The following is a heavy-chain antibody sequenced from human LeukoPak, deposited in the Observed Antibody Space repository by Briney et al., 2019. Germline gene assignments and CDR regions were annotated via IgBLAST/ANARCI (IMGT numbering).Heavy chain of an antibody. CDR2: MYYSGSI. J-gene: IGHJ6*03. D-gene: IGHD5-12*01. Sequence: SETLSLTCAVSGSSIRSSKWWGWIRQPPGKGLEWIGYMYYSGSIYYNPSLKSRVTMSVDTSKNQFSLKLSSVTAVDTAVYYCARDHSGWHSKGYYYMDVWGKGTTVTVSS. V-gene: IGHV4-28*03. CDR1: GSSIRSSKW. CDR3: ARDHSGWHSKGYYYMDV.